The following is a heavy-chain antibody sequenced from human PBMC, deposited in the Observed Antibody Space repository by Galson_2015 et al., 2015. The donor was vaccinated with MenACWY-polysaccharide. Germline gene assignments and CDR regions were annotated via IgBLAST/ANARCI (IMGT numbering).Heavy chain of an antibody. Sequence: SLRLSCAASGFTFGNHWMHWVRQAPGEGRVWVSRINSDATIINYADSVKGRFTISRDNAKNSLYLQMNSLRAEGTAVYYCARARSWSGYFAFDFWGQGTMVTVSS. CDR3: ARARSWSGYFAFDF. CDR1: GFTFGNHW. CDR2: INSDATII. V-gene: IGHV3-74*01. D-gene: IGHD3-3*01. J-gene: IGHJ3*01.